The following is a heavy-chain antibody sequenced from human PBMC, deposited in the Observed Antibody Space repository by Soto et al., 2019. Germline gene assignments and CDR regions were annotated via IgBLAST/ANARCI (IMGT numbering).Heavy chain of an antibody. CDR3: ARERPHANYYDSSGYLDY. CDR2: IIPIFGTA. Sequence: QVQLVQSGAEVKKPGSSVKVSCKASGGTFSSYAISWVQQAPGQGLEWMGGIIPIFGTANYAQKFQGRVTITADESTSTAYMELSSLRSEDTAVYYCARERPHANYYDSSGYLDYWGQGTLVTVSS. J-gene: IGHJ4*02. V-gene: IGHV1-69*12. CDR1: GGTFSSYA. D-gene: IGHD3-22*01.